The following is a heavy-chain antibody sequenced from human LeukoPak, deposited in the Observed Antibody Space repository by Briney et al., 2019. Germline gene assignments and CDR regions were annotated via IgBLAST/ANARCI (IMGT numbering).Heavy chain of an antibody. J-gene: IGHJ5*02. V-gene: IGHV5-51*01. Sequence: GESLKISCKGSGYSFTSYWIGWVRQMPGKGLEWMGIIYPGDSDTRYSPSLQGQVTISADKSISTAYLQWSSLKASDTAMYYCARSSNYDFWSGYHPNWFDPWGQGTLVTVSS. CDR2: IYPGDSDT. CDR1: GYSFTSYW. D-gene: IGHD3-3*01. CDR3: ARSSNYDFWSGYHPNWFDP.